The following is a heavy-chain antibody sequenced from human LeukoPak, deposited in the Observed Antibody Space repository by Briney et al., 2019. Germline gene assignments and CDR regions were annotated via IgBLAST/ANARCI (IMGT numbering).Heavy chain of an antibody. V-gene: IGHV4-4*07. J-gene: IGHJ4*02. CDR2: IYTSGST. Sequence: SETLSLTCTVSGGSISSYYWSWIRQPAGKGLEWIGRIYTSGSTNYNPSLKSRVTISVDTSKNQFSLKLSSVTAADTAVYYCASLDIVVVPAALYYFDYWGQGTLVTVSS. D-gene: IGHD2-2*01. CDR1: GGSISSYY. CDR3: ASLDIVVVPAALYYFDY.